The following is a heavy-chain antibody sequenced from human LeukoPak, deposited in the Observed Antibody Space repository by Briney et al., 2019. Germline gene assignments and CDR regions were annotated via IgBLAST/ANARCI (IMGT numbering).Heavy chain of an antibody. Sequence: LTLTCAAYGWTFSGYDWRWIRQAPGKGLEWVGEIRHGGSTNYNPALKSRVTISVDTSKNQFSLKLSSVTAADTAVYYCARGDICSSTSCPSEHYYYYYGMGVWGKGTTVTVSS. J-gene: IGHJ6*04. D-gene: IGHD2-2*01. CDR2: IRHGGST. CDR3: ARGDICSSTSCPSEHYYYYYGMGV. V-gene: IGHV4-34*01. CDR1: GWTFSGYD.